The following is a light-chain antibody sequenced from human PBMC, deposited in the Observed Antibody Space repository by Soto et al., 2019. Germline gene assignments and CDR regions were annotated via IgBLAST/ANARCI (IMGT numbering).Light chain of an antibody. CDR3: QQSYSTPPT. CDR1: QTISTY. Sequence: DIQITQSPSSLSGAVRASATMSFRSSQTISTYLNWYQQKPGKAPTLLIFTASTLQSGVPSRFSGSGSGTDFTLTISSVHTEDFATYYCQQSYSTPPTVGQGTRLEI. J-gene: IGKJ5*01. CDR2: TAS. V-gene: IGKV1-39*01.